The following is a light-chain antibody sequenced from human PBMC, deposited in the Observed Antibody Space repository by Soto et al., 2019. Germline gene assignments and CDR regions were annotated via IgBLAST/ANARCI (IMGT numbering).Light chain of an antibody. CDR2: EVS. CDR1: SSDVGGYNY. Sequence: QSVLTQPPSASGSPGQSVTISCTGTSSDVGGYNYVSWYQQHPGKAPKLMIYEVSKRPSGVPDRFSGSKSGNTASLTFSGLKAEDEADYYCSSYAGSNMVVFGGGTKVTVL. V-gene: IGLV2-8*01. J-gene: IGLJ2*01. CDR3: SSYAGSNMVV.